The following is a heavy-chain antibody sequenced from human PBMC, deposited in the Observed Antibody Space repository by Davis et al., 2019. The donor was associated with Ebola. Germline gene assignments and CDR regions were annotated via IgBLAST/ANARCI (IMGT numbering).Heavy chain of an antibody. V-gene: IGHV4-39*07. CDR2: IYYSGTT. D-gene: IGHD2-2*01. CDR3: ARAVVVPAAILGGWFDP. J-gene: IGHJ5*02. Sequence: MPSETLSLTCPVSGGSVSSSSYYWGWIRQPPGKGLEWIGSIYYSGTTYYNPSLKSRVTISVDTSKNQFSLKLSSVTAADTAVYYCARAVVVPAAILGGWFDPWGQGTLVTVSS. CDR1: GGSVSSSSYY.